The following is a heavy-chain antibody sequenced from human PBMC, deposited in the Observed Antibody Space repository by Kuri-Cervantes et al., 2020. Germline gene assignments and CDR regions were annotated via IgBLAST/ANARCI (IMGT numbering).Heavy chain of an antibody. J-gene: IGHJ6*03. CDR2: MSYSGTT. V-gene: IGHV4-59*13. CDR1: GGPISSYY. D-gene: IGHD3-3*01. CDR3: ARGRSRITIFGDYYYMDV. Sequence: SETLSLTCTVSGGPISSYYWNWIRQPPGKGLEWIGYMSYSGTTNYNPSLKSRVTISVDTSKNQFSLKLSSVTAADTAVYYCARGRSRITIFGDYYYMDVWGKGTTVTVSS.